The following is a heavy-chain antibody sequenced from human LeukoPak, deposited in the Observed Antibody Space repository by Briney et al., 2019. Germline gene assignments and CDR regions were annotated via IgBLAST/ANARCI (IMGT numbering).Heavy chain of an antibody. D-gene: IGHD3-10*01. Sequence: ASVKVSCKASGYTFTSYYMHWVRQAPGRGLEWMGIINPSGGSTNYAQKFQGRVTLTRDTSTSTVYMELSSLRSEDTAVYYCASDFAYGSGSTHFDYWGQGTLVTVSS. CDR3: ASDFAYGSGSTHFDY. J-gene: IGHJ4*02. CDR1: GYTFTSYY. CDR2: INPSGGST. V-gene: IGHV1-46*01.